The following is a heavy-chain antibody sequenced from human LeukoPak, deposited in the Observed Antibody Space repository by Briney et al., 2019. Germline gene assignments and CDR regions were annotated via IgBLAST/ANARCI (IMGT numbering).Heavy chain of an antibody. D-gene: IGHD3-16*01. CDR1: GGSISSSSNY. CDR3: AIRRSYGEEFDC. Sequence: SETLSLTCTVSGGSISSSSNYWGWIRQPPGKGLEWIGSIYSSGDTYYNPSLRSRVTISVDTSKNQFLLKLRSLTSADTAVYFCAIRRSYGEEFDCWGQGTLVTVSS. V-gene: IGHV4-39*01. J-gene: IGHJ4*02. CDR2: IYSSGDT.